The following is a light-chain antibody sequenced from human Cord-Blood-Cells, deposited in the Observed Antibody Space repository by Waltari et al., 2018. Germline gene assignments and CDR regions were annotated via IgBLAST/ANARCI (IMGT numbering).Light chain of an antibody. Sequence: IQMTQSPSSLSASVGYRVTITCRASQSISSYLNWYQQKPGKAPKLLIYAASSLQSGVPTRVSGSGAGTDFTRTISSLQPEDFATYYWQQSYSTPRTFGQGTKVEIK. J-gene: IGKJ1*01. CDR3: QQSYSTPRT. V-gene: IGKV1-39*01. CDR2: AAS. CDR1: QSISSY.